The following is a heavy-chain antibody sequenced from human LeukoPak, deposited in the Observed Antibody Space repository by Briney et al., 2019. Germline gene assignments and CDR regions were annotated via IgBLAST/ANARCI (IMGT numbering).Heavy chain of an antibody. D-gene: IGHD6-6*01. Sequence: PGGSLRLSCAASGFTFDDYAMHWVRQAPGKGLEWVSGISWNSGSIGYADSVKGRFTISRDNSKNTLYLQMNSLRAEDTAVYYCAKDGYSSSDYYMDVWGKGTTVTVSS. V-gene: IGHV3-9*01. J-gene: IGHJ6*03. CDR1: GFTFDDYA. CDR2: ISWNSGSI. CDR3: AKDGYSSSDYYMDV.